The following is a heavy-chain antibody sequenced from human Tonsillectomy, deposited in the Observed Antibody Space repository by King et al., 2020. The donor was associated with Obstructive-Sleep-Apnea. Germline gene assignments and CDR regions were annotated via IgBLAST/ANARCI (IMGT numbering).Heavy chain of an antibody. J-gene: IGHJ6*02. CDR2: IVVGSGDT. D-gene: IGHD4-23*01. Sequence: QLVQSGPEVKKPGTSVKVSCKASGFTFTSSAVQWVRQARGQRLEWIGWIVVGSGDTNYAQKFQERVTSTRDMSTSTAYMELSSLRSEDTAVYYCAAEEVVTRHYYYGMDVWGQGTTVTVSS. CDR3: AAEEVVTRHYYYGMDV. CDR1: GFTFTSSA. V-gene: IGHV1-58*01.